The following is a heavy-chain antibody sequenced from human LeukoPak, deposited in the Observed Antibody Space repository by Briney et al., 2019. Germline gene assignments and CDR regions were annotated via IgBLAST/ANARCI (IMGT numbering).Heavy chain of an antibody. CDR3: TRVLPNSNRQLDY. J-gene: IGHJ4*02. CDR2: INSDASSA. Sequence: PGGSLRLSCAASGFTFSSYWMHWVRQAPGKGLVWVSRINSDASSASYADSVNGRFTISRDNAKNMVYLQMKSLRVEDTAVYYCTRVLPNSNRQLDYWGQGTLVTVSS. CDR1: GFTFSSYW. V-gene: IGHV3-74*01. D-gene: IGHD1-1*01.